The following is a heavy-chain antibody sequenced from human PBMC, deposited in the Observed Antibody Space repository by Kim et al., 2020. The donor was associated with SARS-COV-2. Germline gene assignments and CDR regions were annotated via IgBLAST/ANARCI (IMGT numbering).Heavy chain of an antibody. CDR2: TRNKANSYTT. CDR1: GFTFSDHY. CDR3: ARGWQWDYYGSGSYYPHYYGMDV. J-gene: IGHJ6*02. D-gene: IGHD3-10*01. Sequence: GGSLRLSCAASGFTFSDHYMDWVRQAPGKGLEWVGRTRNKANSYTTEYAASVKGRFTISRDDSKNSLYLQMNSLKTEDTAVYYCARGWQWDYYGSGSYYPHYYGMDVWGQGTTVTVSS. V-gene: IGHV3-72*01.